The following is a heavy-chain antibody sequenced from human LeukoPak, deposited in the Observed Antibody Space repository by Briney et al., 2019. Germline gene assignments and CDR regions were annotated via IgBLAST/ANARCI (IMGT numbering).Heavy chain of an antibody. D-gene: IGHD2-2*01. Sequence: PSEPLSLTCTVSGGSISSYYWSWIRQPPGKGLEWIGYIYYSGSTNYNPSLKSRVTISVDTSKNQFSLKLSSVTAADTAVYYCAREDIVVVPAAETSTYYYYYMDVWGKGTTVTVSS. J-gene: IGHJ6*03. CDR1: GGSISSYY. V-gene: IGHV4-59*01. CDR2: IYYSGST. CDR3: AREDIVVVPAAETSTYYYYYMDV.